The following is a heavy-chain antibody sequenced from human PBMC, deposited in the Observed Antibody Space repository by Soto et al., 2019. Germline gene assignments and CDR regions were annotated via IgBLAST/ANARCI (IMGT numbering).Heavy chain of an antibody. Sequence: PGGSLRLSCAASGFTFSNYAMHWVRQAPGKGLEWVAVISYDGSNKYYADSVKGRFTISRDNSKNTLYLQMNSLRAEDTAVYYCARDYYDSSGYYHAFDIWGQGTMVTVSS. V-gene: IGHV3-30-3*01. D-gene: IGHD3-22*01. CDR1: GFTFSNYA. CDR2: ISYDGSNK. J-gene: IGHJ3*02. CDR3: ARDYYDSSGYYHAFDI.